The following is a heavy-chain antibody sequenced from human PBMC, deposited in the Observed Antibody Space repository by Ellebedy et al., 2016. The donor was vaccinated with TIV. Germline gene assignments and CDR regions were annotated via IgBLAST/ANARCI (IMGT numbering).Heavy chain of an antibody. J-gene: IGHJ4*02. CDR2: INPNSGGT. V-gene: IGHV1-2*02. CDR3: ARNTMIVVVTPFDY. D-gene: IGHD3-22*01. CDR1: GYTFTGYY. Sequence: ASVKVSXXASGYTFTGYYMHWVRQAPGQGLEWMGWINPNSGGTNYAQKFQGRVTMTRDTSISTAYMELSRLRSDDTAVYYCARNTMIVVVTPFDYWGQGTLVTVSS.